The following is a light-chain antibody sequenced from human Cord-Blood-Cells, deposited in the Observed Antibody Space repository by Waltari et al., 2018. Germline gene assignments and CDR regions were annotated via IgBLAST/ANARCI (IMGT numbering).Light chain of an antibody. CDR2: DVS. V-gene: IGLV2-14*01. Sequence: QSAPTQPASVSGSPDQSITISCTGTSSSVGGYNYLSWYQQPPGKATNPMIYDVSNRPSGGSNRFSGSKSGNTASLTISGLQAEDEADYYCSSYTSSSTYVFGTGTKVTVL. CDR3: SSYTSSSTYV. CDR1: SSSVGGYNY. J-gene: IGLJ1*01.